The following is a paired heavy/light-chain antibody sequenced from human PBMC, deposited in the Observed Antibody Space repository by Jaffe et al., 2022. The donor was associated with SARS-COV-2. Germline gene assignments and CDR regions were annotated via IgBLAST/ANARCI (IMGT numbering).Light chain of an antibody. CDR1: HDLKKH. Sequence: DIQMTQSPSSLSVSVGDRVTITCQASHDLKKHLNWYQHKPGRAPKVLIFDASDLEPGVPSRFSGSGSGTHFTLTISSLQPEDIATYYCQQYCPQYEQCDSQPPFSFGPGTRLDIK. V-gene: IGKV1-33*01. CDR3: QQYCPQYEQCDSQPPFS. J-gene: IGKJ3*01. CDR2: DAS.
Heavy chain of an antibody. CDR3: ARRFLYDFGHFDS. V-gene: IGHV3-21*02. D-gene: IGHD3-22*01. J-gene: IGHJ5*01. CDR1: GFMFRKHT. Sequence: EVLLVESGGDLVKPGGSLRVSCEASGFMFRKHTMAWVRQAPGKGLEWVASISSAGLSADYADSVKGRFTVTRDNDKSSVHLQMNSLTVEDTAIYYCARRFLYDFGHFDSWGQGTRVVVSS. CDR2: ISSAGLSA.